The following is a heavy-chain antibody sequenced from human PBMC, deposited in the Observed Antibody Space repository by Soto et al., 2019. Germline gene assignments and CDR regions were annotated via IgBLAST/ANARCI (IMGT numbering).Heavy chain of an antibody. J-gene: IGHJ3*02. CDR3: AKVNQARAFDI. Sequence: GGSLRLSCSASGFTFSSYAMHWVRQAPGKGLEYVSAISSNGDGTYYADSVKGRFTISRDNSKNTLYLQMNSLRAEDTAVYYCAKVNQARAFDIWGQGTMVTVSS. V-gene: IGHV3-64*04. CDR1: GFTFSSYA. CDR2: ISSNGDGT.